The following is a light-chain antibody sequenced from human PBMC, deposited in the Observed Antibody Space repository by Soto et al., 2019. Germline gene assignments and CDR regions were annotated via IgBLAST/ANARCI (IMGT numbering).Light chain of an antibody. CDR3: QQYYSTPPT. CDR2: WAT. CDR1: QSVLYSSNNKNY. V-gene: IGKV4-1*01. J-gene: IGKJ1*01. Sequence: DIVITHSPDSLSVSVGEMSTINCKFSQSVLYSSNNKNYLAWYQQKPGQPPKLLIYWATTRESGVPDRFSGSGSGTDFTLTISSLQAEDVAVYYCQQYYSTPPTFGQGTKVDIK.